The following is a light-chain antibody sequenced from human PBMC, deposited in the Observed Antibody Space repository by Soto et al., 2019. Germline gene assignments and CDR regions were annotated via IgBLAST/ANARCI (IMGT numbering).Light chain of an antibody. CDR2: GAS. Sequence: EIVLTQSPGTLSLSPGERATLSCRASQSVSSTYFAWYQHKLGHSPRLLIYGASIRATGIPDRFSGSGSGTDFTLTIRRLESEDFAVYYCQKYGSSPRTFGQGTKLDIK. J-gene: IGKJ2*01. CDR1: QSVSSTY. V-gene: IGKV3-20*01. CDR3: QKYGSSPRT.